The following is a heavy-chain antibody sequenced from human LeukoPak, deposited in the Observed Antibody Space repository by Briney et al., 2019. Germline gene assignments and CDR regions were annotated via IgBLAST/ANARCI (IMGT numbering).Heavy chain of an antibody. V-gene: IGHV4-59*01. CDR3: ARGVAQGDQTGWFDP. CDR2: LYYSGST. J-gene: IGHJ5*02. Sequence: SVTLSLTCTVSGGSISSYYWSWIRQPPGKGLEWIGYLYYSGSTNYNPSLKSRVTISVDTSKNQFSLKLSSVTAADTAVYYCARGVAQGDQTGWFDPWGQGTLVTVSS. CDR1: GGSISSYY. D-gene: IGHD1-14*01.